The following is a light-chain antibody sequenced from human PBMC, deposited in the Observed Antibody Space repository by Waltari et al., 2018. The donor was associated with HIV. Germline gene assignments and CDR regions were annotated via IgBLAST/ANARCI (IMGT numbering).Light chain of an antibody. J-gene: IGLJ2*01. V-gene: IGLV2-8*01. CDR2: EVT. CDR1: NSDIGGYNY. CDR3: SSYANKNGFYVV. Sequence: QSALTQPPSASGSPGQSVTISCTGTNSDIGGYNYVSWYQQHPGKAPKLVISEVTKRPSGVPDRFSGSKSGTPASLTVSGLQTEDEADYYCSSYANKNGFYVVFGGGTKLTVL.